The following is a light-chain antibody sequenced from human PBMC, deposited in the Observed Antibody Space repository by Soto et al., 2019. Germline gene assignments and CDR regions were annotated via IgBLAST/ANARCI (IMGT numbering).Light chain of an antibody. CDR3: QQYNNWPRT. Sequence: EIVMTQSPVTLSVSPGERATLSCRASQSVSSNLAWYQQKPGQAPRLLIYGASTRATGIPARFSGSGSGTEFNLTISSLQSEDFAVYYCQQYNNWPRTFGQGTKVEI. V-gene: IGKV3-15*01. CDR2: GAS. CDR1: QSVSSN. J-gene: IGKJ1*01.